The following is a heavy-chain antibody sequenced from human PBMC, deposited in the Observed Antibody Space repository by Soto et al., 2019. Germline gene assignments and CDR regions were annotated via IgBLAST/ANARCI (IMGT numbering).Heavy chain of an antibody. J-gene: IGHJ6*02. V-gene: IGHV3-23*01. CDR3: ARGPRAPPPHDYGMDV. CDR1: GFTFSSHV. CDR2: ISGGGGTT. Sequence: EVQLLESGGGLVQPGGSLRLSCAASGFTFSSHVMNWVRQAPGKGLEWVAAISGGGGTTYYGDSVEGRFTMSRDNSKNTLKLQMNGLRAEDTAIYYCARGPRAPPPHDYGMDVWGQGTTVTVSS.